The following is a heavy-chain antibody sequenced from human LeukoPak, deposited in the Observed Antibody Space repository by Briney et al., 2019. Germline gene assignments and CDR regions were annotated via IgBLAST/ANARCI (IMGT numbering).Heavy chain of an antibody. J-gene: IGHJ4*02. D-gene: IGHD5-18*01. Sequence: GGSLRLSCSASGFVFSIYTMYWVRQAPGKGLEWISYINSGSSITQYADSVTGRFTISRDNARNSLYLQMNSLRAEDTAVYFCARSRYDSYGYFFCDYWGQGTLVTVSS. CDR1: GFVFSIYT. V-gene: IGHV3-48*01. CDR3: ARSRYDSYGYFFCDY. CDR2: INSGSSIT.